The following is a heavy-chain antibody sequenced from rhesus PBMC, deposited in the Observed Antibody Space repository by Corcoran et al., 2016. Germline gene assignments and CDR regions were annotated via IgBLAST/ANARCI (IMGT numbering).Heavy chain of an antibody. CDR1: GFTFSSYW. CDR2: INSGGGST. V-gene: IGHV3S25*01. Sequence: EVQLVESGGGLAKPGGSLRLSCAASGFTFSSYWMNLVRQASGKGLGGVSAINSGGGSTYYADSVKGRFTISRDNSKNTLSLQMNSLRAEDTAVYYCARETREQRLLIKSTYFDYWGQGVLVTVSS. CDR3: ARETREQRLLIKSTYFDY. D-gene: IGHD6-31*01. J-gene: IGHJ4*01.